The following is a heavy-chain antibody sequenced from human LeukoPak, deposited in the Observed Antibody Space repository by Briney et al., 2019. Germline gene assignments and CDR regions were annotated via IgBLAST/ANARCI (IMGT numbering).Heavy chain of an antibody. CDR3: ARAPSLGRFWSGSPHHYYYYMDV. Sequence: GGSLRLSCAASGFTFSSYSMNWVRQAPGKGLEWVSSISSSSSYIYYADSVKGRFTISRDNAKNSLYLQMNSLRAEDTAVYYCARAPSLGRFWSGSPHHYYYYMDVWGKGTTVTVSS. J-gene: IGHJ6*03. CDR1: GFTFSSYS. D-gene: IGHD3-3*01. CDR2: ISSSSSYI. V-gene: IGHV3-21*01.